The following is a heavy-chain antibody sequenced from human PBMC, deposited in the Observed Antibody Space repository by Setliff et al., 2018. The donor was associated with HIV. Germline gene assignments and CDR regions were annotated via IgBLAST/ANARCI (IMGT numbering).Heavy chain of an antibody. CDR2: ISACNGNT. CDR1: GYSFTTYA. D-gene: IGHD3-3*01. J-gene: IGHJ4*02. CDR3: ARDSDNFWSGYYAAFDY. V-gene: IGHV1-18*01. Sequence: ASVKVSCKASGYSFTTYAISWVRQAPGQGLEWMGWISACNGNTLYAQKFQGRVTMTTDTSSSTAYLDLRSLRSDDTAVYYCARDSDNFWSGYYAAFDYWGQGTLVTVSS.